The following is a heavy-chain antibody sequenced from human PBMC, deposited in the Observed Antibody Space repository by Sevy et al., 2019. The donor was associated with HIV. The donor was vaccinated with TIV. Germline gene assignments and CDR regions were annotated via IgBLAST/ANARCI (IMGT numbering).Heavy chain of an antibody. V-gene: IGHV3-23*01. J-gene: IGHJ3*02. CDR2: LSGSGGST. Sequence: GGSLRLSCAASGFTFSSYAMSWVRRAPGKGLEWVSALSGSGGSTYYADSVKGRFTISRDNSKNTLYLQMNSLRAEDTAVYYCAKGYDSSGYLMGYDAFDIWDQGTMVTVSS. D-gene: IGHD3-22*01. CDR1: GFTFSSYA. CDR3: AKGYDSSGYLMGYDAFDI.